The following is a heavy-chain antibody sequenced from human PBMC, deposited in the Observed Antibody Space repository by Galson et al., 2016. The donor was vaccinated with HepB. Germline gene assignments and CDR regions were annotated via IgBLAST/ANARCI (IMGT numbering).Heavy chain of an antibody. J-gene: IGHJ4*02. CDR3: AKGGDNWNFFDY. CDR1: GFTFSSYT. Sequence: SLRLSCAASGFTFSSYTMSWVRQAPGKGLEWVSAITGSGGSTYYTDSVKGRFTISRDNSKNTLYLQMNSLRAEDTAVYYCAKGGDNWNFFDYCGQGTLVTVSS. V-gene: IGHV3-23*01. CDR2: ITGSGGST. D-gene: IGHD1-7*01.